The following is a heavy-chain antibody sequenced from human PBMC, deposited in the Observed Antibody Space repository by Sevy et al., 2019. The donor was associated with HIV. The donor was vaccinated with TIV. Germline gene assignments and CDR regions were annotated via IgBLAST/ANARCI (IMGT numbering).Heavy chain of an antibody. Sequence: KQSQTLSLTCAISGDSVSSNSAAWNWIRQSPSRGLEWLGRTYYRSKWYNDYAVSVKSRITINPDTSKNQFSLKLNSVTPEDTAVYYCASDDSPDYDSSGSLTYAFDIWGQGTMVTVSS. J-gene: IGHJ3*02. CDR1: GDSVSSNSAA. V-gene: IGHV6-1*01. CDR2: TYYRSKWYN. D-gene: IGHD3-22*01. CDR3: ASDDSPDYDSSGSLTYAFDI.